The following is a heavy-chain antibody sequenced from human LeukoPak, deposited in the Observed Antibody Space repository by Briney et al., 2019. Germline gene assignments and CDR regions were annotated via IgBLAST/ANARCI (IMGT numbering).Heavy chain of an antibody. CDR1: GGSITNYY. CDR3: ATGSIAVAGTFAY. D-gene: IGHD6-19*01. V-gene: IGHV4-59*08. Sequence: SETLSLTCTVSGGSITNYYWSWIRQPPGKGLEWIGYIYYSGSTNYNPSLKSRVTISVGTSKNQFSLKLSSVTAADTAVYYCATGSIAVAGTFAYWGQGTLVTVSS. CDR2: IYYSGST. J-gene: IGHJ4*02.